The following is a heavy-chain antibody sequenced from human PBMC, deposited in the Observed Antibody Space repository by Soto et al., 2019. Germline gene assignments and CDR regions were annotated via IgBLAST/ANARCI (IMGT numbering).Heavy chain of an antibody. CDR1: GGSISSSSYY. J-gene: IGHJ6*02. V-gene: IGHV4-39*01. D-gene: IGHD5-18*01. Sequence: QLQLQESGPGLVKPSETLSLTCTVSGGSISSSSYYWGWIRQPPGKGLEWIGSIYYSGTTYYNPSLKSRVTLAVDTPKNQFSLRLSSVTAADTAVYYCARPNKAMGNGYYGMAVWGQGTTVTVSS. CDR2: IYYSGTT. CDR3: ARPNKAMGNGYYGMAV.